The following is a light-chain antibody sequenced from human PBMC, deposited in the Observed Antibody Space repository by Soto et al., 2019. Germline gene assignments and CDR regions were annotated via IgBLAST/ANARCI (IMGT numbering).Light chain of an antibody. CDR1: QSISSW. J-gene: IGKJ1*01. Sequence: DIQMTQSPSTLSASVVDRVTITCRASQSISSWLAWYQQKPGKAPKLLIYKASSLESGVPSRFSGSGSGTEFTLTISSLQPDDFATYYCQQYNSYPWKFGQGTKVDI. CDR2: KAS. V-gene: IGKV1-5*03. CDR3: QQYNSYPWK.